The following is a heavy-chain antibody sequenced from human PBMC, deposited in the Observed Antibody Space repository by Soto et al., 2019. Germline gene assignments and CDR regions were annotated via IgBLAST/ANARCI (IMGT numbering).Heavy chain of an antibody. Sequence: PGGSLRLSCAASGFTFSNYAMTWVRQAPGKGLEWVSAISGSGRSTYYADSVKGRFTISRDNSKNTQYLQMNSLRAEDTAVYYCAKDVLNKPGPDAFHSWGQGKMVTLSS. D-gene: IGHD6-6*01. CDR1: GFTFSNYA. CDR2: ISGSGRST. J-gene: IGHJ3*02. V-gene: IGHV3-23*01. CDR3: AKDVLNKPGPDAFHS.